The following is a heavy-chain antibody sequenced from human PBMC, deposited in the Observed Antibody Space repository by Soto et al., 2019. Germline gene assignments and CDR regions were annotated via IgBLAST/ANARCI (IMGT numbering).Heavy chain of an antibody. CDR2: IYYSGST. J-gene: IGHJ4*02. CDR3: ARDTQRGYSGYFDS. V-gene: IGHV4-31*03. D-gene: IGHD5-12*01. Sequence: QVQLQESGPGLVKPSQTLSLSCTVSVGSLSSGGYYWSWIRQHPGKGLEWIGFIYYSGSTYYNPSLKSRVTISVDTSQNQFSLKLSSVTAADTAVYYCARDTQRGYSGYFDSWGQGTLVTVSS. CDR1: VGSLSSGGYY.